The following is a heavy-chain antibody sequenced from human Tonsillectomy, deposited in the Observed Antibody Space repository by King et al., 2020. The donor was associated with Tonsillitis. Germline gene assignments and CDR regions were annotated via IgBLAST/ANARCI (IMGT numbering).Heavy chain of an antibody. CDR3: AREFVGSGYFY. CDR2: IYYSGST. Sequence: VQLQESGPGLVKPSQTLSLTCTVSGGSISSGDYYWSWIRQPPGKGLEWIWYIYYSGSTYYNPSLKSRVSMSLYTSKNQFSLKLSSVTAADTAVYYCAREFVGSGYFYWGQGTLVTVSS. V-gene: IGHV4-30-4*01. CDR1: GGSISSGDYY. J-gene: IGHJ4*02. D-gene: IGHD3-3*01.